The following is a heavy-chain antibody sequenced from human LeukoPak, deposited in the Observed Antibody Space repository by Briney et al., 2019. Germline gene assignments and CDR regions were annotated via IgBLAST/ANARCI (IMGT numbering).Heavy chain of an antibody. J-gene: IGHJ5*02. CDR3: ARGGGITYNWFDP. CDR2: INHSGST. Sequence: KPSETLSLTCAVYGGSFSGYYWSWIRQPPGKGLEWIGEINHSGSTNYNPSLKSRVTISVDTSKNQFSLKLSSVTAADTAVYYCARGGGITYNWFDPWGQGTLVTVSS. V-gene: IGHV4-34*01. D-gene: IGHD1-14*01. CDR1: GGSFSGYY.